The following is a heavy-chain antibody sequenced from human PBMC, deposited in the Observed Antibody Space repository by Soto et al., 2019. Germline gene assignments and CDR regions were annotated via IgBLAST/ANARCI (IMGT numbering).Heavy chain of an antibody. CDR3: ARDQRGVSMVRGFYGMDV. CDR1: GGTFSSYA. V-gene: IGHV1-69*13. D-gene: IGHD3-10*01. CDR2: IIPIFGTA. J-gene: IGHJ6*02. Sequence: GASVKVSCKASGGTFSSYAISWVRQAPGQGLEWKGGIIPIFGTANYAQKFQGRVTITADESTSTAYMELSSLRSEDTAVYYCARDQRGVSMVRGFYGMDVWGQGTTVTVSS.